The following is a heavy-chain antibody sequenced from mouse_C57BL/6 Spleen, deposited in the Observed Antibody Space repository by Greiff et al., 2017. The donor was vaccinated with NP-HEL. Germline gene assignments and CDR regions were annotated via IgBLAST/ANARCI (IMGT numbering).Heavy chain of an antibody. CDR3: ARDPVAYFDY. CDR1: GYTFTDYY. Sequence: EVQLQQSGPELVKPGASVKISCKASGYTFTDYYMNWVKQSHGKSLEWIGDINPNNGGTSYNQKFKGKATLTVDKSSSTAYMELRSLTSEDSAVYYCARDPVAYFDYWGQGTTLTVSS. V-gene: IGHV1-26*01. CDR2: INPNNGGT. J-gene: IGHJ2*01. D-gene: IGHD1-1*01.